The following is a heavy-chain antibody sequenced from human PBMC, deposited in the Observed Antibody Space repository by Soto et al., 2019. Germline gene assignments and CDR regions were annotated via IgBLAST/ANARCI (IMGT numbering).Heavy chain of an antibody. D-gene: IGHD3-10*01. CDR1: GFTFSSYA. J-gene: IGHJ4*02. Sequence: GGSLRLSSAASGFTFSSYAMSWVRQAPGKGLEWVSAISGSGGSTYYADSVKGRFTISRDNSKNTLYLQMNSLRAEDTAVYYCAKDLGSWQLEGFDYWGQGTLVTVSS. V-gene: IGHV3-23*01. CDR2: ISGSGGST. CDR3: AKDLGSWQLEGFDY.